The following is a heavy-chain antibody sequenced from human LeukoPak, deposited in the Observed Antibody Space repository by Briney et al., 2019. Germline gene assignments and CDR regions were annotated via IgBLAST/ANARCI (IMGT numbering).Heavy chain of an antibody. CDR2: VYVGDGRT. D-gene: IGHD2/OR15-2a*01. Sequence: GASVSVSCKASGYIFTSHYIHWVRLAPGQGLQWMGIVYVGDGRTRYAQEFQGRVTMTWDTSTSTVYMDLSSLKTEDTAVYYCAREMPATFYFDFWGQGTVVTASS. J-gene: IGHJ4*02. CDR1: GYIFTSHY. V-gene: IGHV1-46*01. CDR3: AREMPATFYFDF.